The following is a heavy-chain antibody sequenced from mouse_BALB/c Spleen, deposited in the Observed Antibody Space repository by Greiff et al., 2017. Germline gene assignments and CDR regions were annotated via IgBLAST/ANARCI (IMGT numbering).Heavy chain of an antibody. CDR3: ARIYYGNSWFAY. Sequence: DVQLQQSGPGLVKPSPSLSLSCTATGYTITSDYAWYWIRQFPGDKLEWMGYISRSGSTSYNPTLKSRTSITRDTSKNQFFLQLNSVTTEDTATYYCARIYYGNSWFAYWGQGTLVTVSA. J-gene: IGHJ3*01. CDR1: GYTITSDYA. D-gene: IGHD2-1*01. CDR2: ISRSGST. V-gene: IGHV3-2*02.